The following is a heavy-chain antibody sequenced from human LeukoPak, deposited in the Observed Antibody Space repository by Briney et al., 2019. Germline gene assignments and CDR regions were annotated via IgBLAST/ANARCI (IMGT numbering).Heavy chain of an antibody. CDR3: ARGRRPYSSSRNWFDP. J-gene: IGHJ5*02. CDR2: INHSGST. Sequence: SETLSLTCAVYGGSFSGYYWSWIRQPPGKGLEWIGEINHSGSTNYNPSLKSRVTISVDTSKNQFSLKLSSVTAADTAVYCCARGRRPYSSSRNWFDPWGQGTLVTVSS. CDR1: GGSFSGYY. D-gene: IGHD6-13*01. V-gene: IGHV4-34*01.